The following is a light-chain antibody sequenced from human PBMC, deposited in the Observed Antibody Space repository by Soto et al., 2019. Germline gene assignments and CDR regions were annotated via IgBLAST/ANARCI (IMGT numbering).Light chain of an antibody. Sequence: QSVLTQPPSVSGAPGQRVIISCTGGSSNIGANNDVHWYQQTPGRAPKLLIYGDNNQPSGVPDRFSGSKSGTSASLAITGLQAEDEADYYCHSYDDSLSGSVFGGGTKLTVL. V-gene: IGLV1-40*01. CDR1: SSNIGANND. CDR3: HSYDDSLSGSV. J-gene: IGLJ3*02. CDR2: GDN.